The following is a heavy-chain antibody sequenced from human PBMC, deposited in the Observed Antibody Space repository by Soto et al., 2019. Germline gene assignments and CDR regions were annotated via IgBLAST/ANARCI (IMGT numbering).Heavy chain of an antibody. CDR2: INHSGST. Sequence: SETLSLTCAVYGGSFSGYYWSWIRQPPGKGLEWIGEINHSGSTNYNPSLKSRVTISVDTSKNQFSLKLSSVTAADTAVYYCARCIIDSDCAFDIWGQGTMVTVSS. V-gene: IGHV4-34*01. D-gene: IGHD2-21*01. CDR1: GGSFSGYY. J-gene: IGHJ3*02. CDR3: ARCIIDSDCAFDI.